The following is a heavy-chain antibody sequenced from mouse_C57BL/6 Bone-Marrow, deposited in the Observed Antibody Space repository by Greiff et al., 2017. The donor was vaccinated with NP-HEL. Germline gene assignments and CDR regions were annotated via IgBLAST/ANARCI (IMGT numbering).Heavy chain of an antibody. Sequence: QVTLKESGPGILQPSQTLSLTCSFSGFSLSTFGMGVGWIRQPSGKGLEWLAHIWWDDDKYYNPALKSRLTISKDTSKNQVFLKIANVDTADTATYYCAPLDYGSSYDWYFDVWGTGTTVTVSS. CDR3: APLDYGSSYDWYFDV. D-gene: IGHD1-1*01. J-gene: IGHJ1*03. V-gene: IGHV8-8*01. CDR1: GFSLSTFGMG. CDR2: IWWDDDK.